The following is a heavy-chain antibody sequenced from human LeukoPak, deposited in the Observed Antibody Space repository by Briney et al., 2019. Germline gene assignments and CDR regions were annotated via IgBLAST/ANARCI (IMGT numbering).Heavy chain of an antibody. J-gene: IGHJ6*03. CDR3: ARGPSVSVLPFFYYYMDV. D-gene: IGHD3-10*02. CDR2: INPNSGGT. Sequence: ASVKVSCKASGYTFTSYGISWVRQAPGQGLEWMGWINPNSGGTNYAQKFQGRVTMTRDTSISTAYMELSRLRSDDTAVYYCARGPSVSVLPFFYYYMDVWGKGTTVTVSS. CDR1: GYTFTSYG. V-gene: IGHV1-2*02.